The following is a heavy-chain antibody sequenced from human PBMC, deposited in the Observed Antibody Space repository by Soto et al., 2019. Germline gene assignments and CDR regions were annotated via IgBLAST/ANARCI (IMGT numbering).Heavy chain of an antibody. Sequence: QVQLVESGGGVVQPGRSLRLSCAASGFTFSSYGMHWVRQAPGKGLEWVAVISYDGSNKYYADSVKGRFTISRDNSKNTLYLQMNSLRAEDTAVYYCAKDLTGGEDYYYYGMDVWGQGTTVTVSS. D-gene: IGHD2-15*01. CDR3: AKDLTGGEDYYYYGMDV. CDR2: ISYDGSNK. V-gene: IGHV3-30*18. J-gene: IGHJ6*02. CDR1: GFTFSSYG.